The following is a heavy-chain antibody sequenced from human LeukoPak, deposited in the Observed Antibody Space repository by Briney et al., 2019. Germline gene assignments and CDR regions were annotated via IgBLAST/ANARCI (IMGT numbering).Heavy chain of an antibody. J-gene: IGHJ2*01. V-gene: IGHV4-34*01. D-gene: IGHD4-17*01. CDR2: INHSEST. CDR1: GGSFSGYY. CDR3: ASLTVTNPIQYWYFDL. Sequence: SETLSLTCAVYGGSFSGYYWSWIRQPPGKGLEWIGEINHSESTNYDPSLKSRVTISLDTSKNQFSLKVSSVTAADTAVYYCASLTVTNPIQYWYFDLWGRGTLVTVSS.